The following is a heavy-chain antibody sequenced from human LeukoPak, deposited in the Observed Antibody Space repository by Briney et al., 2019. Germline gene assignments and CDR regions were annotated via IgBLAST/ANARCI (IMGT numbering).Heavy chain of an antibody. V-gene: IGHV3-23*01. CDR3: AKEVTPGPRWTHPSGLDD. CDR1: GFTFTTYT. J-gene: IGHJ6*04. D-gene: IGHD2-15*01. CDR2: ISGTGGAT. Sequence: PGGSLRLSCVASGFTFTTYTMSWVRQAPGQGLEWVSSISGTGGATYYADSVKGRFTISRDNARNTVYLHMNSLTADDTDVYFCAKEVTPGPRWTHPSGLDDWGRGTTATVSS.